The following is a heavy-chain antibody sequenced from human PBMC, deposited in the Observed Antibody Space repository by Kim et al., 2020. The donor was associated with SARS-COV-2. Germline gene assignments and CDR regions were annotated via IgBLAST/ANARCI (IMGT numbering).Heavy chain of an antibody. J-gene: IGHJ4*01. D-gene: IGHD4-17*01. V-gene: IGHV3-33*01. Sequence: GGSLRLSCAASGFTFHKYAMHWVRQVPGKGLEWVAVIYYDGSDKFYVDSVKGRFTISRDTANTTMYLDMSNLKAEDTALYYCARDRTTVTTLYPTGNFDLWGQGTQVTVSS. CDR1: GFTFHKYA. CDR2: IYYDGSDK. CDR3: ARDRTTVTTLYPTGNFDL.